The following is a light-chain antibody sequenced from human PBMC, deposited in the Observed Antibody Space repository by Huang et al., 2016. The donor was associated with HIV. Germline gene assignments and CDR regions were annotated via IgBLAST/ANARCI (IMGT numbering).Light chain of an antibody. V-gene: IGKV3-15*01. CDR1: QSISNN. Sequence: EIVLTQSPATLSVSLGERATLSCRAIQSISNNLAWYQQKPGQSPRLLIYGSSTRAIGLPARFSGSGSFTDFTLTISSLQSEDVAVYYCHQYNNWPLEHTFGQGTKLEIK. CDR2: GSS. J-gene: IGKJ2*01. CDR3: HQYNNWPLEHT.